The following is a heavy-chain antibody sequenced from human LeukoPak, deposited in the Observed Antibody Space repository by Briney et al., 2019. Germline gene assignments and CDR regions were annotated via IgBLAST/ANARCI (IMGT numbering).Heavy chain of an antibody. D-gene: IGHD3-22*01. CDR2: ISSSGSTI. Sequence: GGSLRLSCAASGFTFSSYEMNWVRQAPGKGLEWLSYISSSGSTIYYADSVKGRFIISRDNAKSSLYLQMNTLRAEDTAVYYCARAGHVITMIVVLDAFDIWGQGTMVTVSS. CDR1: GFTFSSYE. J-gene: IGHJ3*02. V-gene: IGHV3-48*03. CDR3: ARAGHVITMIVVLDAFDI.